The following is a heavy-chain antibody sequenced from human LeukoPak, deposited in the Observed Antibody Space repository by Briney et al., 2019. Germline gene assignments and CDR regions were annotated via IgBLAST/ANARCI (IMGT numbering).Heavy chain of an antibody. CDR1: GGSISSSSYY. J-gene: IGHJ4*02. V-gene: IGHV4-39*01. CDR3: ARFLHDSSGYGSFDY. Sequence: SETLSLTCTVSGGSISSSSYYWGWIRQPPGKGLEWIGSIYYSGSTYYNPSLKSRVTISVDTSKNQFSLKLSSVTAADTAVYYCARFLHDSSGYGSFDYWGQGTLVTVSS. CDR2: IYYSGST. D-gene: IGHD3-22*01.